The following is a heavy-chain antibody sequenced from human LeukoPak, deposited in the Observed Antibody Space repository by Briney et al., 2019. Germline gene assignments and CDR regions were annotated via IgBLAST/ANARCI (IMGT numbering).Heavy chain of an antibody. CDR2: IYHSGST. V-gene: IGHV4-39*01. CDR3: ARHPSLMVRGVITRDY. Sequence: SETLSLTCTVSGGSISSSSYYWGWIRQPPGKGLEWIGSIYHSGSTYYNPSLKSRVTISVDTSKNQFSLKLSSVTAADTAVYYCARHPSLMVRGVITRDYWGQGTLVTVSS. D-gene: IGHD3-10*01. CDR1: GGSISSSSYY. J-gene: IGHJ4*02.